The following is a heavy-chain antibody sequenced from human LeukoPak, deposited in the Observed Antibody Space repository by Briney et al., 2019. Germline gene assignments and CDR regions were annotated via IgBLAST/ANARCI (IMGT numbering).Heavy chain of an antibody. J-gene: IGHJ4*02. Sequence: GGSLRLTCAVSGFTFSNEAMGWVRQLRGGGLEWVSTISPGGGTTYYAESMKGRFTISRDNSKITLYLEMNSLRAEDTAVYYCTKVRSGSSNWALRVFDYWGQGALVTVSS. CDR1: GFTFSNEA. CDR3: TKVRSGSSNWALRVFDY. CDR2: ISPGGGTT. D-gene: IGHD4-11*01. V-gene: IGHV3-23*01.